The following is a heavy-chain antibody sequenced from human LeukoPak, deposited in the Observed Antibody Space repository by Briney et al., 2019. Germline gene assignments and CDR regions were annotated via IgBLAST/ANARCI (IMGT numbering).Heavy chain of an antibody. CDR2: ISSSSYI. J-gene: IGHJ3*02. V-gene: IGHV3-21*01. D-gene: IGHD2-2*01. Sequence: GGSLRLSCAASGFTFSSYSMNWVRQAPGKGLEWVSSISSSSYIYYADSVKGRFTISRDNAKNSLYLQMNSLRAEDTAVYYCARYCSSTSCHDAFDIWGQGTMVTVSS. CDR1: GFTFSSYS. CDR3: ARYCSSTSCHDAFDI.